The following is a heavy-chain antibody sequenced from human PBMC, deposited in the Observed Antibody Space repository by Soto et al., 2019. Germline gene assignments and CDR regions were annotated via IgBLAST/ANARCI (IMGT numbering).Heavy chain of an antibody. D-gene: IGHD1-7*01. CDR3: ARETGENWTYEAH. CDR2: IDESGDS. J-gene: IGHJ1*01. V-gene: IGHV4-39*02. CDR1: GGPIRSSSHY. Sequence: QLQLQESGPGLVKPSETLSLTCTVSGGPIRSSSHYWGWIRQSPGTGLEWIGSIDESGDSYYNPSLKSRVTISVDTSKNQFSLKLISVTGADSAIYYCARETGENWTYEAHWGPGTLVTVSS.